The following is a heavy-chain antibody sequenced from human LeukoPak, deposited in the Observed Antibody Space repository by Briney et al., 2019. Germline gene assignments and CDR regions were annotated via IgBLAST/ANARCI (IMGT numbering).Heavy chain of an antibody. Sequence: APLKVSCKASGYSFSDNYVHWVRQAPGQGLEYMGWINPKSGDTNFSQRFNGRVTMTSDTSTSTVNMEMRKLRSDDTAVYFCARGKDDSTSHYDAFDIWGHGTMVTVSS. CDR3: ARGKDDSTSHYDAFDI. CDR1: GYSFSDNY. D-gene: IGHD2/OR15-2a*01. J-gene: IGHJ3*02. CDR2: INPKSGDT. V-gene: IGHV1-2*02.